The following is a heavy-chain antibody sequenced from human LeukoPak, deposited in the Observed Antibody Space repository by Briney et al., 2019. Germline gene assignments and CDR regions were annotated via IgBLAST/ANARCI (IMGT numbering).Heavy chain of an antibody. Sequence: ASVKLSCKASGYTFTDYHIYWLRQAPGQGLEWMGWNNPNSGGTNYAQKFQGRVTMTRDTSTNTAYMELSRLRSDDTAVYFCARVRAIAATGTGARYFQDWGQGTLVTVSS. CDR3: ARVRAIAATGTGARYFQD. CDR2: NNPNSGGT. CDR1: GYTFTDYH. V-gene: IGHV1-2*02. D-gene: IGHD1-1*01. J-gene: IGHJ1*01.